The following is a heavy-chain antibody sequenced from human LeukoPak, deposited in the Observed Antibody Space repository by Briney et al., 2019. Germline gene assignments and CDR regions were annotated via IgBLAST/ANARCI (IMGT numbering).Heavy chain of an antibody. CDR3: VRSFGFDP. V-gene: IGHV3-48*03. J-gene: IGHJ5*02. CDR2: ISSSGTTI. CDR1: GFPFSTYE. Sequence: PGGSLRLSCAASGFPFSTYEMNWVRQAPGKGLGWVSYISSSGTTIFYADSVKGRFTISRDNAKNSLFLQMNSLRDEDTAFYYCVRSFGFDPWGQGTLVTVSS.